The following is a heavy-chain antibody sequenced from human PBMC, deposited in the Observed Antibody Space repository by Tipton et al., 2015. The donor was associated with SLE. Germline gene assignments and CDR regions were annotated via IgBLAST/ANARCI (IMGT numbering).Heavy chain of an antibody. J-gene: IGHJ4*02. CDR3: VRGGPGRPDY. D-gene: IGHD3-16*01. Sequence: TLSLTCTVSGPSLSSSTYDWGWIRQPPGKGLEWIGSIYITGNTHYTPSLQSRVTISVDTSKNQVFLKLRSVTAADTAVYYCVRGGPGRPDYWGQGTLVTVSS. CDR2: IYITGNT. V-gene: IGHV4-39*07. CDR1: GPSLSSSTYD.